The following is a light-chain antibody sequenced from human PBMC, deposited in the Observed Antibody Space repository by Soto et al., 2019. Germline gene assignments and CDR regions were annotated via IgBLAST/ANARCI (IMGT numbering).Light chain of an antibody. CDR2: EVS. CDR3: ASLTTTSFV. CDR1: SSDVGAYNF. Sequence: SALIQPASVSGSPGQSITISCTGTSSDVGAYNFVSWYQHHPDKAPKLMISEVSNRPSGASDRFSGSKSGNTASLTISGLHAEDEAHYYCASLTTTSFVFATGTKVTV. V-gene: IGLV2-14*01. J-gene: IGLJ1*01.